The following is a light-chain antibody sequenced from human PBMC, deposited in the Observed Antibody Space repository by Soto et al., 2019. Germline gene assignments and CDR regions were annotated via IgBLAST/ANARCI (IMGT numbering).Light chain of an antibody. CDR2: GAS. J-gene: IGKJ1*01. Sequence: RVLTQSPGTVSLSPGERDTLSCRASQSVSSSYLAWYQQKPGQAPRLLIYGASTRATGIPARFSGSGSGTEFTLTISSLQSEDFAVYYCQQYHNWWTFGQGTKVDI. V-gene: IGKV3-15*01. CDR1: QSVSSSY. CDR3: QQYHNWWT.